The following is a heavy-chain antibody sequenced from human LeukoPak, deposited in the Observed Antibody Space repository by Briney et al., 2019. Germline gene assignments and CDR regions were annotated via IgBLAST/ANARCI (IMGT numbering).Heavy chain of an antibody. J-gene: IGHJ4*02. CDR3: ARAAYSGYGWDY. CDR2: ITSSSTYI. D-gene: IGHD5-12*01. CDR1: GFTFSSYS. V-gene: IGHV3-21*01. Sequence: GGSLRLSCAASGFTFSSYSMNWVRQAPGKGLEWVSSITSSSTYIYYADSVKGRFTISRDNAKNSLYLQMNSLRAEDTAVYYCARAAYSGYGWDYWGQGTLVTVSS.